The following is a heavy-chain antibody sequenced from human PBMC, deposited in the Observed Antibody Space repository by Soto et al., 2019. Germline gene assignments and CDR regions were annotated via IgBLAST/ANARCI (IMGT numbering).Heavy chain of an antibody. J-gene: IGHJ6*02. CDR2: IYHSGST. Sequence: PSETLSLTCAVSGGSISGSNWWSWVRQPPGKGLEWIGEIYHSGSTNYNPSLKSRVTISVDKSKNQFSLKLSSVTAADTAVYYCARDMSSGWYYYYGMDVWGQGTTVT. D-gene: IGHD6-19*01. CDR1: GGSISGSNW. V-gene: IGHV4-4*02. CDR3: ARDMSSGWYYYYGMDV.